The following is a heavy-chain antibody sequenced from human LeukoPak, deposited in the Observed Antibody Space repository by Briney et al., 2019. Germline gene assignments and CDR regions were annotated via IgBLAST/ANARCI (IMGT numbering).Heavy chain of an antibody. Sequence: GGSLRLSCAASGFTFSSYWMSWVRQAPGKGPEWVAHIKQDASQEYHVDSVKGRFTISRDNAKSTLYRQMNSLRAEDTAVYYCARDCEVLGDLATIPPGFDYWGQGTLVTVSS. CDR3: ARDCEVLGDLATIPPGFDY. CDR1: GFTFSSYW. CDR2: IKQDASQE. D-gene: IGHD5-24*01. V-gene: IGHV3-7*01. J-gene: IGHJ4*02.